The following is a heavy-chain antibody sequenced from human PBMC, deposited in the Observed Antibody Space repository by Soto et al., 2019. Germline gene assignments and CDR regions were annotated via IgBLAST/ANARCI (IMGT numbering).Heavy chain of an antibody. D-gene: IGHD5-12*01. J-gene: IGHJ4*02. V-gene: IGHV4-34*01. Sequence: QVQLQQWGAGLLKPSETLSLTCAVNGGSLSGYYWSWIRQPPGKGLEWIGEIKDGGSTNYSPSLKRRATISSSTSNNRFSLRLNPVTAADTAVYYCARGQEGVVATHWDQGTLVTVSS. CDR3: ARGQEGVVATH. CDR1: GGSLSGYY. CDR2: IKDGGST.